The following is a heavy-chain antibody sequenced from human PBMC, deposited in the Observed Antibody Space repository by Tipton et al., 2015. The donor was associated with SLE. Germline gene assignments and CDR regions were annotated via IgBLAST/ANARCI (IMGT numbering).Heavy chain of an antibody. CDR2: IYYSGTT. CDR3: ARVKYSSGWIDY. Sequence: GLVKPSETLSLTCTLSGGSISTYYWSWIRQPPGKGLEWIGYIYYSGTTNYNPSLKSRVTISVDKSNNQFSLEVSSVTAADTAVYYCARVKYSSGWIDYWGQGTLVTVSS. V-gene: IGHV4-59*12. CDR1: GGSISTYY. D-gene: IGHD6-19*01. J-gene: IGHJ4*02.